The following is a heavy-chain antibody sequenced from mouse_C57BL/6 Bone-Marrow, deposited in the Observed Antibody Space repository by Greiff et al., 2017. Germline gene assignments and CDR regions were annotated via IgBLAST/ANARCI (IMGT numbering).Heavy chain of an antibody. CDR1: GYTFTSYT. J-gene: IGHJ4*01. CDR2: INPSSGYT. V-gene: IGHV1-4*01. Sequence: VKLQESGADLARPGASVKMSCTASGYTFTSYTMHWVKQRPGQGLEWIGYINPSSGYTKYNQKFKDKATFTADKSSSTAYMQLSCLTSEDSAVYYCARGPYYAMDYWGQGTSVTVSS. CDR3: ARGPYYAMDY.